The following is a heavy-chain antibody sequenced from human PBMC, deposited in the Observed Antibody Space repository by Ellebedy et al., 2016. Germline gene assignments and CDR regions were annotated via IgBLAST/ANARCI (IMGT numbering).Heavy chain of an antibody. CDR3: ARGGDRSGYYVYFDY. V-gene: IGHV3-11*01. CDR2: ISSSGSTR. J-gene: IGHJ4*02. Sequence: GESLKISXGASGFTLSDYYMSWIRQAPGKGLEWVSYISSSGSTRHYADSVKGRFTISRDNAKNSLYLQMNSLRAEDTAVYYCARGGDRSGYYVYFDYWGQGSLVTVSS. CDR1: GFTLSDYY. D-gene: IGHD3-22*01.